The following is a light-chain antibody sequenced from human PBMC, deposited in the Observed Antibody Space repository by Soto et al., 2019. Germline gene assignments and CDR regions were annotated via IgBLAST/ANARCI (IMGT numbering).Light chain of an antibody. Sequence: QAVVTQPPSVSGAPGQRVTISCTGSSSNLGAGYDVHWYQQLPGTAPKLLIYGNNNRPSGVPDRFSGSKSGNTASLTVSGLQADDEAVYYCYSYAGRNIWVFGGGTQLTVL. J-gene: IGLJ3*02. CDR2: GNN. CDR1: SSNLGAGYD. CDR3: YSYAGRNIWV. V-gene: IGLV1-40*01.